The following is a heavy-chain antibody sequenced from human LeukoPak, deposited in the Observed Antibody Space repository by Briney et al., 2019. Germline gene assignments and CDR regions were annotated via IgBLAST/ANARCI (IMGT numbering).Heavy chain of an antibody. J-gene: IGHJ4*02. CDR1: GFTFSGSA. CDR2: IRSQANSYAT. D-gene: IGHD2-2*01. CDR3: TRHTGDCSSTSCYGDPYFDY. Sequence: GGSLRLSCAASGFTFSGSAMHWVRQASGKGLEWVGRIRSQANSYATAYAASVKGRFTISRDDSKNTAYLQMNSLKTEDTAVYYCTRHTGDCSSTSCYGDPYFDYWGQGTLVTVSS. V-gene: IGHV3-73*01.